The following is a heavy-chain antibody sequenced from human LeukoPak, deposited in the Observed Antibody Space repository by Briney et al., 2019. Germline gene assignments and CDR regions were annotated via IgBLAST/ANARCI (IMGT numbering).Heavy chain of an antibody. J-gene: IGHJ4*02. CDR1: GFTFSSYD. V-gene: IGHV3-30*18. CDR3: AKVVAVAQFDY. D-gene: IGHD6-19*01. CDR2: ISYDGSYK. Sequence: GGSLRLSCAASGFTFSSYDMHWVRQAPGKGLEWVAVISYDGSYKYSADSVKGRFTISRDNSKNTLYLQMSSLRAEVTAVYYCAKVVAVAQFDYWGQGTLVTVSS.